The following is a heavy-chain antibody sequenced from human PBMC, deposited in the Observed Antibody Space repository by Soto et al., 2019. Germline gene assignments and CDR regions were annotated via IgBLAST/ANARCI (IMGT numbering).Heavy chain of an antibody. CDR3: AREIGSDYGGKSRYFQH. CDR2: IYSGGST. J-gene: IGHJ1*01. CDR1: GFTVSSNY. D-gene: IGHD4-17*01. V-gene: IGHV3-53*01. Sequence: GGSLRLSCAASGFTVSSNYMSWVRQAPGKGLEWVSVIYSGGSTYYADSVKGRFTISRHNSKNTLYLQMNSLRAEDTAVYYCAREIGSDYGGKSRYFQHWGQGTLVTVSS.